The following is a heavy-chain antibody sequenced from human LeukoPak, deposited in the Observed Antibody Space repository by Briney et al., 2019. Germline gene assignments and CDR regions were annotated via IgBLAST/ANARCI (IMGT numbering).Heavy chain of an antibody. J-gene: IGHJ5*02. CDR3: ARCGGDYSHRFDP. CDR2: IYTSGST. V-gene: IGHV4-61*02. Sequence: PSETLSLTCTVSGGSISSGSYYWSWIRQPAGKGLEWIGRIYTSGSTNYNPSLKSRVTISVDTSKNQFSLKLSSVTAADTAVYYCARCGGDYSHRFDPWGQGTLVAVSS. D-gene: IGHD2-21*02. CDR1: GGSISSGSYY.